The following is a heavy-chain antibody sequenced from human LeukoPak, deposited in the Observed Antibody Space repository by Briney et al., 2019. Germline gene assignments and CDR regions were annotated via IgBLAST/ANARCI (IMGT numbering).Heavy chain of an antibody. CDR2: ISAYNGNT. V-gene: IGHV1-18*04. CDR1: GYTFTSYG. D-gene: IGHD5-12*01. Sequence: ASVKVSCKASGYTFTSYGISWVRQAPGQGLEWMGWISAYNGNTNYAQKLQGRVTMTTDTSTSTAYMELRSLRSEDTAVYYCAIGGVRNVSNGGYVGWFDPWGQGTLVTVSS. J-gene: IGHJ5*02. CDR3: AIGGVRNVSNGGYVGWFDP.